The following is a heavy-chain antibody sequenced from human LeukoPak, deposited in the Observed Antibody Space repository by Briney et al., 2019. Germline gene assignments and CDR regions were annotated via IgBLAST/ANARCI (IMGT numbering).Heavy chain of an antibody. CDR3: AKGSLNAPNPDAAFDY. V-gene: IGHV3-23*01. J-gene: IGHJ4*02. Sequence: SGGSLRLSCSASGFTFGSYAMIWVPQAPGKGLEWVSPISGSGGSAYYADSVKGRFTISRDNSKNTLYLQMSSLRAEDTAVYYCAKGSLNAPNPDAAFDYWGQGTLVTVSS. CDR2: ISGSGGSA. CDR1: GFTFGSYA.